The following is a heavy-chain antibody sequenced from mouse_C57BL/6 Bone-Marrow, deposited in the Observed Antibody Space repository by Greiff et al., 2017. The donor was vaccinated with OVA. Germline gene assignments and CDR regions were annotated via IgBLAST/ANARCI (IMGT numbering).Heavy chain of an antibody. J-gene: IGHJ3*01. V-gene: IGHV1-75*01. D-gene: IGHD1-1*01. CDR2: IFPGSGST. Sequence: VQLQQSGPELVKPGASVKISCKASGYTFTDYYINWVKQRPGQGLEWIGWIFPGSGSTYYNEKFKGKATLTVDKSSSTAYMLLSSLTSEDSAVYFCARSYCYGSSYWFAYWGQGTLVTVSA. CDR3: ARSYCYGSSYWFAY. CDR1: GYTFTDYY.